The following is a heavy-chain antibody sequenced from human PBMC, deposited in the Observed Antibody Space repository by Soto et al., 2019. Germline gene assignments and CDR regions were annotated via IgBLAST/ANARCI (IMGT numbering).Heavy chain of an antibody. V-gene: IGHV4-31*03. CDR2: IYYSGST. CDR1: GGSISSGGYY. CDR3: ARGEANWNYTAYYFDY. Sequence: SETLSLTCTVSGGSISSGGYYWSWIRQHPGKGLEWIGYIYYSGSTYYNPSLKSRVTISVDTSKNQFSLKLSSVTAADTAVYYCARGEANWNYTAYYFDYWGQGTLVTVSS. J-gene: IGHJ4*02. D-gene: IGHD1-7*01.